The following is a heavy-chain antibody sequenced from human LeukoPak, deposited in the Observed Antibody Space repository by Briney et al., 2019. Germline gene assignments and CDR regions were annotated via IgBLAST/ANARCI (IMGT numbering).Heavy chain of an antibody. CDR2: ISGSGDST. D-gene: IGHD4-17*01. CDR1: GFTFSNYG. CDR3: ATAYGDY. V-gene: IGHV3-23*01. Sequence: GGSLRLSCAASGFTFSNYGMNWVRQAPGKGLEWVSAISGSGDSTYYADSVKGRFTISRDNSKNTLYLHMNSLRVEDTAVYYCATAYGDYWGQGTLVTVSS. J-gene: IGHJ4*02.